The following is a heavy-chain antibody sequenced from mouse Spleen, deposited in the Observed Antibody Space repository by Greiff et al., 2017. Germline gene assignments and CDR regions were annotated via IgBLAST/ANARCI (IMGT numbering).Heavy chain of an antibody. CDR1: GFTFSDYG. V-gene: IGHV5-17*01. Sequence: EVKLMESGGGLVKPGGSLKLSCAASGFTFSDYGMHWVRQAPEKGLEWVAYISSGSSTIYYADTVKGRFTISRDNAKNTLFLQMTSLRSEDTAMYYCALYYGYDRGFDYWGQGTTLTVSS. CDR2: ISSGSSTI. J-gene: IGHJ2*01. CDR3: ALYYGYDRGFDY. D-gene: IGHD2-2*01.